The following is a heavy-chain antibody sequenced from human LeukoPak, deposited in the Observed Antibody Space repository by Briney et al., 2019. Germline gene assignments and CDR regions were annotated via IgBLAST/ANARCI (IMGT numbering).Heavy chain of an antibody. CDR2: IKQDGSEK. J-gene: IGHJ3*02. Sequence: PGGSLRLSCAASGFTFSSYWMTWVRQAPGKGLEWVANIKQDGSEKYYVDFVKGRFTISRDNAKNSLYLQMNSLRAVDTAVYYCATVGQQRVPDAFDIWGQGTMVTVSS. CDR1: GFTFSSYW. CDR3: ATVGQQRVPDAFDI. V-gene: IGHV3-7*01. D-gene: IGHD6-13*01.